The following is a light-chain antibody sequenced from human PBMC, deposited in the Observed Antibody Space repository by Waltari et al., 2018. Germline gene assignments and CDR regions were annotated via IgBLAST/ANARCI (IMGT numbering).Light chain of an antibody. CDR1: QSVNSKY. CDR2: GTS. V-gene: IGKV3-20*01. Sequence: DIVLTQSPDTLSLSPGDRVTLSCRASQSVNSKYSAWYQQKPGQAPRLLIYGTSSRATGIPDRFSGSGSGTDFSLTISRLEHEDFAVYYCQQYGNSPLFGGGTKLEI. CDR3: QQYGNSPL. J-gene: IGKJ4*01.